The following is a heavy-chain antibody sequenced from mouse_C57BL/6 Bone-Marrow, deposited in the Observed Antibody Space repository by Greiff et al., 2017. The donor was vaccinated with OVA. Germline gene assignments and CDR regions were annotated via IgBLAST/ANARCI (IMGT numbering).Heavy chain of an antibody. Sequence: EVKLQESGGGLVKPGGSLKLSCAASGFTFSSYAMSWVRQTPEKRLEWVATISDGGSYTYYPDNVKGRFTFSRDNAKNNLYLQMSHLKSEDTAMYYCARTVVDYAMDYWGQGTSVTVSS. CDR2: ISDGGSYT. CDR3: ARTVVDYAMDY. V-gene: IGHV5-4*03. D-gene: IGHD1-1*01. J-gene: IGHJ4*01. CDR1: GFTFSSYA.